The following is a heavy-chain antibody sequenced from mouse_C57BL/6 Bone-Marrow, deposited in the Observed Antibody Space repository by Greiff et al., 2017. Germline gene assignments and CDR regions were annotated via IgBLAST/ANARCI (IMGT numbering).Heavy chain of an antibody. J-gene: IGHJ1*03. D-gene: IGHD2-12*01. CDR2: ISNGGGST. CDR3: ARGAIVDWYFDV. V-gene: IGHV5-12*01. Sequence: DVQLVESGGGLVQPGGSLKLSCAASGFTFSDYYMYLVRQTPEKRLEWVAYISNGGGSTYYPDTVKGRFTISRDNAKNTLYLQMSRLKSEDTAMYYCARGAIVDWYFDVWGTETTGTVSS. CDR1: GFTFSDYY.